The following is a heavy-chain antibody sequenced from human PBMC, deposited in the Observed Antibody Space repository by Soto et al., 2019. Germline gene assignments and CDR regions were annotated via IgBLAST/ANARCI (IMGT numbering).Heavy chain of an antibody. Sequence: EVQLVESGGGLVQPGRSLRLSCSASGFNFAAYTMSWVRLTPGKGQEWVGFIRRIAYGGTTDYAASVKGRFTISRDDSRIIVYLQMSRLKIEDTAVYYCSRSLAIDFDSWGQGTLVTVSS. CDR3: SRSLAIDFDS. CDR2: IRRIAYGGTT. V-gene: IGHV3-49*04. J-gene: IGHJ4*02. CDR1: GFNFAAYT.